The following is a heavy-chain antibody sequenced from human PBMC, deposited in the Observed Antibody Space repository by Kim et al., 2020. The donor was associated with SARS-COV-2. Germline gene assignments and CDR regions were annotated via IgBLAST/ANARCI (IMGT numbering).Heavy chain of an antibody. CDR2: TRNKANSYTT. J-gene: IGHJ4*02. V-gene: IGHV3-72*01. CDR1: GFTFSDHY. Sequence: GGSLRLSCAVSGFTFSDHYMDWVRQAPGKGLEWVGRTRNKANSYTTEYAAPVKGRFTISRDDSNNSLYLQMNSLKSEDTAVYYCVRDVNLDYWGQGTLVTVSS. CDR3: VRDVNLDY.